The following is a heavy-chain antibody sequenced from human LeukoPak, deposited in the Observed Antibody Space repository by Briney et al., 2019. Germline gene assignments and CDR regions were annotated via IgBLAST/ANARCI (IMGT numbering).Heavy chain of an antibody. V-gene: IGHV3-48*03. CDR2: ISRSATTI. CDR3: LRGDRRDY. J-gene: IGHJ4*02. Sequence: GGSLRLSCAASGFTFSSYEMNWVRQAPGKGLEWVSSISRSATTIYYADSVKGRFTISRDNAKNSLYLQMNSLRVEDTAVYYCLRGDRRDYWVQGTLVTVSS. CDR1: GFTFSSYE.